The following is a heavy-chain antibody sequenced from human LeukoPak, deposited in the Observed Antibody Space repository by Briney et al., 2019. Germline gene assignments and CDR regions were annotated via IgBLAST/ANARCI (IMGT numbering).Heavy chain of an antibody. CDR2: IYYSGST. Sequence: SETLSLTCTVSGGSISSYCWSWIRQPPGKGLEWIGYIYYSGSTNYNPSLTSRVTISVDTSKNQFSLKLSSVTAANTAVYYCARARYYYDSSGYAFDIWGQGTMVTVSS. J-gene: IGHJ3*02. V-gene: IGHV4-59*12. D-gene: IGHD3-22*01. CDR1: GGSISSYC. CDR3: ARARYYYDSSGYAFDI.